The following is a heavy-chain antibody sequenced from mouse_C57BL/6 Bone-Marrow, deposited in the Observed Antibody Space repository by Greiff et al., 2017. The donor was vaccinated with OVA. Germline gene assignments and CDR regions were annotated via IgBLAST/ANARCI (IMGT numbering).Heavy chain of an antibody. CDR1: GFTFSDYG. CDR2: ISSGSSTI. CDR3: ARRGYDGYLYAMDY. V-gene: IGHV5-17*01. J-gene: IGHJ4*01. Sequence: EVQGVESGGGLVKPGGSLKLSCAASGFTFSDYGMHWVRQAPEKGLEWVAYISSGSSTIYYADTGKGRFTISRDNAKNTLFLQMTSLRSEDTAMYYCARRGYDGYLYAMDYWGQGTSVTVSS. D-gene: IGHD2-3*01.